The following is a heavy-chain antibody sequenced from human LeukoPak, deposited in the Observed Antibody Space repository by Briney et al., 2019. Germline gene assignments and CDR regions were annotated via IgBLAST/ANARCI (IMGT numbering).Heavy chain of an antibody. CDR3: ARVWADAFDI. J-gene: IGHJ3*02. D-gene: IGHD7-27*01. CDR2: IKQDGSEK. Sequence: GGSLRLSCAASRFTFDSYWMTWVRQAPGKGLEWVANIKQDGSEKYYVDTVKGRFTISRDNAKNSLHLQMNSLRAEDTAVYYCARVWADAFDIWGHGTMVTVSS. V-gene: IGHV3-7*01. CDR1: RFTFDSYW.